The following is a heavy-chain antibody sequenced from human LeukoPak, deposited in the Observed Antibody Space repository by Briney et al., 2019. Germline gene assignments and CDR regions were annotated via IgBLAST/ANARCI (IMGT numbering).Heavy chain of an antibody. V-gene: IGHV4-34*01. J-gene: IGHJ4*02. CDR1: GGSFSGYY. D-gene: IGHD3-22*01. Sequence: ETLSLTCAVYGGSFSGYYWSWIRQPPGKGLEWIGEINHSGSTNYNPSLKSRVTISVDTSKNQFSLKLSSVTAADTAVYYCARTPLKYDSSGYYPNYDYWGQGTLVTVSS. CDR3: ARTPLKYDSSGYYPNYDY. CDR2: INHSGST.